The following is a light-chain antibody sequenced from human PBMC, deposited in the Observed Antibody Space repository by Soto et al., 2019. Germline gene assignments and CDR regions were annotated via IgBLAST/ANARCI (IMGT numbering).Light chain of an antibody. CDR3: QQSYTTPTP. Sequence: IKVSQSXSCLSAKTRDXXXXXXXSSQTITKYFNWYQQIXGKAGKLVMYAEYXLQSGVASRFSGSGSGTDFTLTITSLQPEDFATYYCQQSYTTPTPFGGGGKV. J-gene: IGKJ4*01. V-gene: IGKV1-39*01. CDR1: QTITKY. CDR2: AEY.